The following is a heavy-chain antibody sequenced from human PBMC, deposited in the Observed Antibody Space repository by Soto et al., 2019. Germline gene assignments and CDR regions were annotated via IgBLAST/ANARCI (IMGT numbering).Heavy chain of an antibody. Sequence: SETLSLTCAVSGGSIGGVGYSWSWIRQPPGGGPEWIGYMYHSGTFLKSPSLKTRLTMSLDMSKNQFSLTLNSMTAADTAVYYCARAQFYSGSGNYNNLMFDAWGQGIQVTVSS. CDR1: GGSIGGVGYS. V-gene: IGHV4-30-2*01. J-gene: IGHJ5*02. CDR2: MYHSGTF. CDR3: ARAQFYSGSGNYNNLMFDA. D-gene: IGHD3-10*01.